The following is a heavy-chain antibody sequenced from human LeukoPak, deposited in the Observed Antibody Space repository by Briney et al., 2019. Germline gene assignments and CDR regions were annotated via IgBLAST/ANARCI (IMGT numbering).Heavy chain of an antibody. CDR2: IIPIFGTA. CDR1: GGTFSSYA. V-gene: IGHV1-69*13. D-gene: IGHD2-2*01. CDR3: ARIGLAIVPSVNNYYYYGMDV. Sequence: GASVKVSCKASGGTFSSYAISWVRQAPGQGLEWMGGIIPIFGTANYAQKFQGRVTITADESTSTAYMELSSLRSEDTAVYYCARIGLAIVPSVNNYYYYGMDVWGQGTTVTVSS. J-gene: IGHJ6*02.